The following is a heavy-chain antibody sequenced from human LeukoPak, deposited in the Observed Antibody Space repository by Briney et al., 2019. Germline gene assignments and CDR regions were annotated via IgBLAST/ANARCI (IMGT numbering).Heavy chain of an antibody. Sequence: GGSLRLSCAASGFTFSSYSMNWVRQARGKGLEWVSFISSSSSYIYYADSLKGRFTISRDNAKNSLYLQMNSLRAEDTAVYYCARDIFSSGSRGSHDYWGQGTLSPSPQ. CDR2: ISSSSSYI. CDR3: ARDIFSSGSRGSHDY. V-gene: IGHV3-21*01. D-gene: IGHD3-22*01. CDR1: GFTFSSYS. J-gene: IGHJ4*02.